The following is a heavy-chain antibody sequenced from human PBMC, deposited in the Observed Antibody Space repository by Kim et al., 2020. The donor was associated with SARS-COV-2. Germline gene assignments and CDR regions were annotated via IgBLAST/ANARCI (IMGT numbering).Heavy chain of an antibody. V-gene: IGHV3-43*01. J-gene: IGHJ4*02. CDR3: AKDSDASTIFGVVIVR. D-gene: IGHD3-3*01. Sequence: VKGRFTISRDNSKNSLYLQMNSLRTEDTALYYCAKDSDASTIFGVVIVRWGQGTLVTVSS.